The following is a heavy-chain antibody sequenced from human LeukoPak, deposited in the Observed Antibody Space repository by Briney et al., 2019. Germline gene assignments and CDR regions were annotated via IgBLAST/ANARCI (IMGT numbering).Heavy chain of an antibody. J-gene: IGHJ4*02. V-gene: IGHV3-23*01. D-gene: IGHD4-11*01. Sequence: GGSLRLSCAASGFTFSSYAMSWVRQAPGKGLEWVSAISGSGGSTYYADSVKGRFTISGDNSKNTLYLQMNSLRAEDTAVYYCAKDPGRSNYFFDYWGQGTLVTVSS. CDR3: AKDPGRSNYFFDY. CDR1: GFTFSSYA. CDR2: ISGSGGST.